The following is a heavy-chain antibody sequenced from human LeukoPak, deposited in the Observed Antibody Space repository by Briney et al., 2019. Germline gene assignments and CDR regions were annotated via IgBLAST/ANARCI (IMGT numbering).Heavy chain of an antibody. Sequence: SETLSLTCAVYGGSFSGYYWSWIRQPPGKGLEWIGEINHSGSTNYNPSLKSRVTISVDTSKNQFSLKLSSVTAADTAFYYCASQGHHGKIVGTTLSYFYMDVWGKGTTVAVSS. D-gene: IGHD1-26*01. J-gene: IGHJ6*03. CDR3: ASQGHHGKIVGTTLSYFYMDV. CDR2: INHSGST. CDR1: GGSFSGYY. V-gene: IGHV4-34*01.